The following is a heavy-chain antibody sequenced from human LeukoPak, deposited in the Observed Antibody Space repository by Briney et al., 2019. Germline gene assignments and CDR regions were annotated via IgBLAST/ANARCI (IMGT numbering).Heavy chain of an antibody. CDR1: GYTFTGYY. Sequence: GASVKVSCKAFGYTFTGYYMHWVRQAPGQGLEWMGWINPNSGGTNYAQKFQGWVTMTRDTSISTAYMELSRLRSDDTAVYYCARDGHDFWSGYGSYNWFDPWGQGTLVTVSS. D-gene: IGHD3-3*01. CDR2: INPNSGGT. CDR3: ARDGHDFWSGYGSYNWFDP. J-gene: IGHJ5*02. V-gene: IGHV1-2*04.